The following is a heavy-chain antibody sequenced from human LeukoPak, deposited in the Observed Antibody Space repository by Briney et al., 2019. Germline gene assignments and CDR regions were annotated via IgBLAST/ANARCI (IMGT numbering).Heavy chain of an antibody. CDR2: ISGSGGST. D-gene: IGHD1-1*01. V-gene: IGHV3-23*01. CDR3: TRDWRKAGMDV. CDR1: GFTFSSYA. J-gene: IGHJ6*02. Sequence: GGSLRLSCAASGFTFSSYAMSWVRQAPGKGLEWVSAISGSGGSTYYADSVKGRFTISRDNAKNTRYVQMNSLRAENTAVYYCTRDWRKAGMDVWGQGTTVTVSS.